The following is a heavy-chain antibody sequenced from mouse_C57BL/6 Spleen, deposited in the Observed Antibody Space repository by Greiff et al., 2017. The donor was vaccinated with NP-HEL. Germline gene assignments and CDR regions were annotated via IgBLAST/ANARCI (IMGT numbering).Heavy chain of an antibody. J-gene: IGHJ2*01. Sequence: EVQLQQSGPELVKPGASVKISCKASGYSFTGYYMNWVKQSPEKSLEWIGEINPSTGGTTYNQKFKAKATLTVDKSSSTAYMQLKSLTSEDSAVYYCARNPDYAYFDYWGQGTTLTVSS. CDR2: INPSTGGT. CDR1: GYSFTGYY. V-gene: IGHV1-42*01. D-gene: IGHD2-4*01. CDR3: ARNPDYAYFDY.